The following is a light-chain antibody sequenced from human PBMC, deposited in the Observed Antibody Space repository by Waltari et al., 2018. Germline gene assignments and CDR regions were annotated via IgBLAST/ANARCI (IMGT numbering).Light chain of an antibody. Sequence: EIVLTQSPATLSLSPGERATLSCKASQGVNTSLTWYQQKPGQAPRLLIFDASNRATGIPARFSGSGSGTDFTLTINSLEPEDFAVYYCQQRSNWPPVTFGQGTRLEIK. CDR2: DAS. J-gene: IGKJ5*01. CDR1: QGVNTS. CDR3: QQRSNWPPVT. V-gene: IGKV3-11*01.